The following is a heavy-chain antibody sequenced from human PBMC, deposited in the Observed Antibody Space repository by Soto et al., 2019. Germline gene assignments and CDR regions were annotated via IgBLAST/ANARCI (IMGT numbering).Heavy chain of an antibody. Sequence: GASVKVSCKASGYTFTSYGISWVRQAPGQGLEWMEWISAYNGNTNYAQKLQGRVTMTTDTSTSTAYMELRSLRSEDTAVYYCARVSKYPSPDYYGMDVWGQGTTVTVSS. V-gene: IGHV1-18*01. D-gene: IGHD3-16*02. J-gene: IGHJ6*02. CDR2: ISAYNGNT. CDR1: GYTFTSYG. CDR3: ARVSKYPSPDYYGMDV.